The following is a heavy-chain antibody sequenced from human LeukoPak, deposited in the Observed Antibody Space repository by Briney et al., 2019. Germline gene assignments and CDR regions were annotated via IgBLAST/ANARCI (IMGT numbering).Heavy chain of an antibody. Sequence: SETLSLTCTVSGGSISSYYWSWIRQPPGKGLEWNGYIYYSGSTNYNPSLKSRVTISVDTSKNQFSLKLSSVTAADTAVYYCARVRSNYYDFWSGYNNWFDPWGQGTLVTVSS. J-gene: IGHJ5*02. CDR1: GGSISSYY. CDR2: IYYSGST. CDR3: ARVRSNYYDFWSGYNNWFDP. V-gene: IGHV4-59*01. D-gene: IGHD3-3*01.